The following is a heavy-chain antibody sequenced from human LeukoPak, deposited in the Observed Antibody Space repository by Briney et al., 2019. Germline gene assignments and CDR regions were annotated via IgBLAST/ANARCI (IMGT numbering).Heavy chain of an antibody. CDR3: AKEGGDLAIFGVVYYFDY. CDR2: ISYDGSNK. J-gene: IGHJ4*02. Sequence: GGSLRLSCAASGFTFSSYAMHWVRQAPGKGLEWVAVISYDGSNKYYADSVKGRFTISRDNSKNTLYLQMNSLRAEDTAVYYCAKEGGDLAIFGVVYYFDYWGQGTLVTVSS. D-gene: IGHD3-3*01. CDR1: GFTFSSYA. V-gene: IGHV3-30*04.